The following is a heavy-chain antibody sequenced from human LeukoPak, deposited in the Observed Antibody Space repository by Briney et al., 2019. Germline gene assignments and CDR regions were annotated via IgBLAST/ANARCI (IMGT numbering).Heavy chain of an antibody. V-gene: IGHV4-39*07. CDR1: GGSISSSSYY. D-gene: IGHD6-13*01. CDR2: IYYSGST. J-gene: IGHJ4*02. Sequence: SETLSLTCTVSGGSISSSSYYWGWIRQPPGKGLEWIGSIYYSGSTYYNPSLKSRVTISVDTSKNQFSLKLSSVTAADTAVYYCARAPLSVAAAGGDYFDYWGQGTLVTVSS. CDR3: ARAPLSVAAAGGDYFDY.